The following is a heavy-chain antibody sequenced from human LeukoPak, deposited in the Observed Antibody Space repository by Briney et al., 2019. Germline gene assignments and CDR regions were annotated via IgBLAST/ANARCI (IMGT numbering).Heavy chain of an antibody. CDR1: GLTFKNAW. J-gene: IGHJ4*02. D-gene: IGHD2-15*01. Sequence: AGGSLRLSCAASGLTFKNAWMNWVRQAPGKGLEWVGRIKSKTDGGTSDYAAPGKGRFTISRDDSKNTVYLQMTSLRTEDTAVYYCSPDPRAAKSPFDYWGQGTLVTVSS. V-gene: IGHV3-15*01. CDR3: SPDPRAAKSPFDY. CDR2: IKSKTDGGTS.